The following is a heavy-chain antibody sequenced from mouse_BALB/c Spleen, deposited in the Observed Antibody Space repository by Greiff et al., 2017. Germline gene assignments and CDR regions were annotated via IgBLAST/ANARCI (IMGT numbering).Heavy chain of an antibody. Sequence: QVQLQQSGAELVKPGASVKLSCKASGYTFTSYYMYWVKQRPGQGLEWIGYINPSTGYTEYNQKFKDKATLTADKSSSTAYMQLSSLTSEDSAVYYCARGYYYGSPRYFDVWGAGTTVTVSS. V-gene: IGHV1S26*01. CDR1: GYTFTSYY. CDR3: ARGYYYGSPRYFDV. D-gene: IGHD1-1*01. J-gene: IGHJ1*01. CDR2: INPSTGYT.